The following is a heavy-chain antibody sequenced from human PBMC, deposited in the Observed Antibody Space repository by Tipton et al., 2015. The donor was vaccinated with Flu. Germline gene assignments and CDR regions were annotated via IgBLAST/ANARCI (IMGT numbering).Heavy chain of an antibody. J-gene: IGHJ5*02. D-gene: IGHD3-10*01. V-gene: IGHV4-61*02. CDR1: GASVSTGAYF. CDR3: AGVKGGWFGSHLGPNWFDP. CDR2: IYTTGST. Sequence: TLSLTCDVAGASVSTGAYFWTWIRQPAGRGLEWIGRIYTTGSTDYNPSLKSRVTIFLDTSSNHFSLKLTSVTSADTAVYYCAGVKGGWFGSHLGPNWFDPWGQGTLVTVSS.